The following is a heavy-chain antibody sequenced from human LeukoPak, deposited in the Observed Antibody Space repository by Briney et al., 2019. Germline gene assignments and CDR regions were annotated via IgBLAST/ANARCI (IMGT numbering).Heavy chain of an antibody. V-gene: IGHV4-34*01. CDR2: INHSGST. CDR3: ARGLKRYYDSSGYYYVLGY. CDR1: GGSFSGYY. Sequence: SETLSLTCAVYGGSFSGYYWSWIRQPPGKGLEWIGEINHSGSTNYNPSLKSRVTISIDKSKNQFSLKLSSVTAADTAVYYCARGLKRYYDSSGYYYVLGYWGQGTLVTVSS. J-gene: IGHJ4*02. D-gene: IGHD3-22*01.